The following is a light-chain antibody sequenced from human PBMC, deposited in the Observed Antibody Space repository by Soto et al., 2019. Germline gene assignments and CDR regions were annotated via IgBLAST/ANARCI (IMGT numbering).Light chain of an antibody. CDR1: SSDVGGYNY. CDR3: SSYTSSSTPVV. J-gene: IGLJ2*01. V-gene: IGLV2-14*01. Sequence: QSVLTQPASVSGSPGQSITISCTGTSSDVGGYNYVAWYQQHPGKAPKLMIYDVSNRPSVVSNRFSGSKSGNTASLTISVLQAEEEADYYYSSYTSSSTPVVFGGGTKLTVL. CDR2: DVS.